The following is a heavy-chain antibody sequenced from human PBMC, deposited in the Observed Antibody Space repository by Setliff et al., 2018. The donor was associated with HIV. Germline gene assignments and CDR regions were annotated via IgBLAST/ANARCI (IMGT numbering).Heavy chain of an antibody. J-gene: IGHJ4*02. CDR2: IDNRGGT. CDR1: GGPFTNHG. D-gene: IGHD3-16*01. CDR3: ARVIQTPGSPYTRFDF. Sequence: SETLSLTCAAYGGPFTNHGWNWIRQSPGKGLEWIGEIDNRGGTNYNPSFRSRATMSVDASKRQFFLKLSSATAADTAFYYCARVIQTPGSPYTRFDFWGQGTLVTAPQ. V-gene: IGHV4-34*10.